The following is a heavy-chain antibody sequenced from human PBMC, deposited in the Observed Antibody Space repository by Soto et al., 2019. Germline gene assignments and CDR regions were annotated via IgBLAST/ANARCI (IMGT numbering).Heavy chain of an antibody. J-gene: IGHJ3*01. V-gene: IGHV3-21*01. D-gene: IGHD3-22*01. CDR3: SSHGPTSGYSAAPIAL. CDR2: IDITSSHI. CDR1: ECTVGLDT. Sequence: LRPARGAFECTVGLDTMNWVRQAPGRGLEWVSSIDITSSHIYYADSVKGRFTISRDNAKSSLYLQMNSLRAEDTAVYFCSSHGPTSGYSAAPIALWGQGTMVTVSS.